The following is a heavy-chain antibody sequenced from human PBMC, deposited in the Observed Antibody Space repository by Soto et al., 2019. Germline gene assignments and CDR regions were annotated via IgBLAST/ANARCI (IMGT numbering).Heavy chain of an antibody. D-gene: IGHD3-3*01. CDR1: GFTFSSYA. Sequence: QVQLVESGGGVVQPGRSLRLSCAASGFTFSSYAMHWVRQAPGKGLEWVAVISYDGSNKYYADSVKGRFTISRDNSKNPLYLQMNSLRAEDTAVYYCGRELRFLEWLPYHYYYYGMDVWGQGTTVTVSS. CDR3: GRELRFLEWLPYHYYYYGMDV. CDR2: ISYDGSNK. J-gene: IGHJ6*02. V-gene: IGHV3-30-3*01.